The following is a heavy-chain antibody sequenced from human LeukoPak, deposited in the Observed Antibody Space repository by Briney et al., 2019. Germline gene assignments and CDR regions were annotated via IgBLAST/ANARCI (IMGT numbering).Heavy chain of an antibody. Sequence: GGSLRLSCTAFGFSFSGSWMSWVRQLPGKGLEWLADMNPDGSAIVYVDSVKGRFTVSRNNAKNSLYLQMDGLRAEDTAVYYCARDPLNGALDIWGQGTLVTVSS. CDR2: MNPDGSAI. CDR3: ARDPLNGALDI. V-gene: IGHV3-7*01. J-gene: IGHJ3*02. CDR1: GFSFSGSW.